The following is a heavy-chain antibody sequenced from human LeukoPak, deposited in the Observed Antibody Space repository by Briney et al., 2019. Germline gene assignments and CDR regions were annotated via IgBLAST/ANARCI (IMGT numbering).Heavy chain of an antibody. CDR1: GFTFDDYA. Sequence: GGSLRLSCTASGFTFDDYAMHWVRQAPGKGLEWVSGISWSSGSLGYADSVKGRFTISRDNAKNSLYLQMNSLRAEDTAVYYCASISGSYLDFQHWGQGTLVTVSS. J-gene: IGHJ1*01. V-gene: IGHV3-9*01. D-gene: IGHD3-10*01. CDR2: ISWSSGSL. CDR3: ASISGSYLDFQH.